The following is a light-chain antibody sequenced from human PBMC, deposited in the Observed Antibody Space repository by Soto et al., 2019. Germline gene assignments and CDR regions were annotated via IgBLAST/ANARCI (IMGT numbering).Light chain of an antibody. V-gene: IGKV1-9*01. CDR2: AAS. CDR3: QHLNDYRYT. Sequence: DIQLTQSPSFLSASVGDRVTITCRASQAISSSLAWYQHNPGKAPKLLIYAASTLQNGVPSSFSGSGSGTEFTLTISSLQPEDFANYYRQHLNDYRYTFGQGTKVEIK. J-gene: IGKJ2*01. CDR1: QAISSS.